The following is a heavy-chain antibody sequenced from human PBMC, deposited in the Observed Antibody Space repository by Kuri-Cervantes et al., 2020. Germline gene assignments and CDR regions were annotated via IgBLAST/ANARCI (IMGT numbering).Heavy chain of an antibody. CDR3: ARGVGYRRKSTNYYYYTDV. CDR1: GFTFSSYA. CDR2: ISSNGGST. V-gene: IGHV3-64*02. Sequence: GGSLRLSCAASGFTFSSYAMHWVRQAPGKGLEYVSAISSNGGSTYYADSVKGRFTISRDNSKNTLYLQMGSLRAEDMAVYYCARGVGYRRKSTNYYYYTDVWGKGTTVTVSS. J-gene: IGHJ6*03. D-gene: IGHD1-1*01.